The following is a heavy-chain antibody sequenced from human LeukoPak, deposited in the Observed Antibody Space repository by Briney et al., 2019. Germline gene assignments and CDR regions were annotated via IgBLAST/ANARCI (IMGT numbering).Heavy chain of an antibody. CDR3: AREVRNYYYYYAMDV. CDR2: ISYDGSNK. CDR1: GFTFSSYT. D-gene: IGHD3-22*01. V-gene: IGHV3-30*04. J-gene: IGHJ6*02. Sequence: GGSLRLSCAASGFTFSSYTMHWVRQAPGKGLEWVAVISYDGSNKYYADSVKGRFTISRDNSKNTLYLQMNSLRAEDTAVNYCAREVRNYYYYYAMDVWGQGTTVTVSS.